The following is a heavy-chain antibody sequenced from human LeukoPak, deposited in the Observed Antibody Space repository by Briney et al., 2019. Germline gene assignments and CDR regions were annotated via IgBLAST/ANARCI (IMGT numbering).Heavy chain of an antibody. CDR2: ITSTSSTI. CDR1: GFTFNSYT. Sequence: GGSLRLSCAASGFTFNSYTMHWVRQAPGKGLDWVSYITSTSSTIYYADSVKGRFTISRDNAKNSLYLQMNSLRAEDTAVYYCARTQPGKGAFDIWGQGTMVTVSS. D-gene: IGHD7-27*01. CDR3: ARTQPGKGAFDI. V-gene: IGHV3-48*01. J-gene: IGHJ3*02.